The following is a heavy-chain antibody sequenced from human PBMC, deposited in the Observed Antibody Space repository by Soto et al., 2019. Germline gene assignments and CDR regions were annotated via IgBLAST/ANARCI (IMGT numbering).Heavy chain of an antibody. D-gene: IGHD5-12*01. V-gene: IGHV5-51*01. CDR1: GYSFSNYW. J-gene: IGHJ1*01. CDR2: IYPGDSDT. Sequence: GESLKISCKASGYSFSNYWIGWVRQMPGKGLEWMGIIYPGDSDTRYSPSFQGQVTISADKSITTAYLHWSSLRASDTAIYYCAREENNGFSYFNHWGQGTLVTVSS. CDR3: AREENNGFSYFNH.